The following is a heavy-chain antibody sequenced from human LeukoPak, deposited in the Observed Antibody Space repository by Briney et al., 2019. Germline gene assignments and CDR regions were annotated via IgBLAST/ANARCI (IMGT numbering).Heavy chain of an antibody. CDR3: AKSSGHYPQH. V-gene: IGHV3-33*06. D-gene: IGHD3-22*01. J-gene: IGHJ1*01. CDR2: IWYDGSKK. CDR1: GFTFSSYG. Sequence: GGSLRLSCAASGFTFSSYGMHWVRQAPGKGLEWVARIWYDGSKKYYADSVKGRFTISRDNAKNTLYLQMNSLRAEDTAVYYCAKSSGHYPQHWGQGTLVTVSS.